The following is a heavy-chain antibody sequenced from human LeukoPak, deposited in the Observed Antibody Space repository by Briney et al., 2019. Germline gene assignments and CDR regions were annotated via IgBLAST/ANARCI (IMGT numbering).Heavy chain of an antibody. J-gene: IGHJ3*02. D-gene: IGHD5-18*01. Sequence: ASVKVSCKASGYTFTCYYMHWVRQAPGQGLEWMGWINPNSGGTNYAQKFQGWVTMTRDTSISTAYMELSRLRSDDTAVYYCARAVQLWVHDAFDIWGQGTMVTVSS. CDR3: ARAVQLWVHDAFDI. CDR1: GYTFTCYY. CDR2: INPNSGGT. V-gene: IGHV1-2*04.